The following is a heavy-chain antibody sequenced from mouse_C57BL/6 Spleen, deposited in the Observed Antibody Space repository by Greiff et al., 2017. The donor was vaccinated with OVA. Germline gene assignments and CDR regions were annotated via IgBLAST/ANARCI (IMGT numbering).Heavy chain of an antibody. D-gene: IGHD1-1*01. J-gene: IGHJ3*01. Sequence: QVQLQQPGAELVKPGASVKMSCKASGYTFTSYWITWVKQRPGQGLVWIGDIYPGSGSTNYNEKFKSKATLTVDTSSSTAYMQLSSLTSEDSAVYYCARYPQYYVSSPPWFAYWGQGTLVTVSA. CDR3: ARYPQYYVSSPPWFAY. V-gene: IGHV1-55*01. CDR2: IYPGSGST. CDR1: GYTFTSYW.